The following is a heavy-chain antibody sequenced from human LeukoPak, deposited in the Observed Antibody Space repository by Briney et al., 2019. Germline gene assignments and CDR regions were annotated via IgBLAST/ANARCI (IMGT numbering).Heavy chain of an antibody. J-gene: IGHJ4*02. CDR3: ARVSNYYDSSGYYYYFDY. V-gene: IGHV1-24*01. D-gene: IGHD3-22*01. CDR2: FDPEDGET. CDR1: GYTLTELS. Sequence: EASVKVSCKVSGYTLTELSMHWVRQAPGKGLEWMGGFDPEDGETIYAQKFQGRVTITRDTSASTAYMELSSLRSEDTAVYYCARVSNYYDSSGYYYYFDYWGQGTLVTVSS.